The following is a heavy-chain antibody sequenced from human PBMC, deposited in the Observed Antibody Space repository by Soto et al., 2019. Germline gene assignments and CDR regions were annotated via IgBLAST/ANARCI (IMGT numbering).Heavy chain of an antibody. Sequence: QVQLQESGPGLVKPSETLSLTCTVSGGSISSYYWCWIRQPPGKGLEWIGYIYYSGSTNYNPSLKSRVTISVDTSKNQFSLKLSSVTAADTAVYYCARDYGVAVAGNGFDYWGQGTLVTVSS. CDR1: GGSISSYY. D-gene: IGHD6-19*01. CDR3: ARDYGVAVAGNGFDY. V-gene: IGHV4-59*01. J-gene: IGHJ4*02. CDR2: IYYSGST.